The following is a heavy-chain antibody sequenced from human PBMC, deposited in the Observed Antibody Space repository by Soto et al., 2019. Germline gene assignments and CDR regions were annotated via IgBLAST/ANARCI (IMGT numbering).Heavy chain of an antibody. D-gene: IGHD3-10*01. Sequence: TLSLTCTVSGGSISSGDYYWSWIRQHPGKGLEWIGYIQDSGSTYYNPSLKSRVTTSVDTSKNQFSLKLNSVTAADTAVYYCARDLSSGSYNRWFDSWGQGTLVT. J-gene: IGHJ5*01. V-gene: IGHV4-31*03. CDR3: ARDLSSGSYNRWFDS. CDR1: GGSISSGDYY. CDR2: IQDSGST.